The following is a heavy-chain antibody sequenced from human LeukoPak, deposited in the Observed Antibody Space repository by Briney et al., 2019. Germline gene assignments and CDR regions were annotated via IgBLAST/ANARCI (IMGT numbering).Heavy chain of an antibody. CDR2: ISRGSSYI. V-gene: IGHV3-21*01. Sequence: GGSLRLSCAASGFTFRSYSMNWVRQAPGKGLEWVSSISRGSSYIYYADSVKGRFTISRDNAKNSLYLQMNSLRAEDTAVYYCARDRSTDTAMDAFDYWGQGTLVTVSS. CDR1: GFTFRSYS. CDR3: ARDRSTDTAMDAFDY. J-gene: IGHJ4*02. D-gene: IGHD5-18*01.